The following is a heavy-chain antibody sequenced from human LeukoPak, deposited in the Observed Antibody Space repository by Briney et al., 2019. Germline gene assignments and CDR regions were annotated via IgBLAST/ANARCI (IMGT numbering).Heavy chain of an antibody. D-gene: IGHD3-9*01. Sequence: SETLSLTCTVSGGSISSYYWSWIRQLPGKGLEWIGYIYYSGSTNYNPSLKSRVTISVDTSKNQFSLKLSSVTAADTAVYYCARSEEDYDILTGYYLASGMDVWGKGTTVTASS. J-gene: IGHJ6*04. CDR3: ARSEEDYDILTGYYLASGMDV. V-gene: IGHV4-59*01. CDR2: IYYSGST. CDR1: GGSISSYY.